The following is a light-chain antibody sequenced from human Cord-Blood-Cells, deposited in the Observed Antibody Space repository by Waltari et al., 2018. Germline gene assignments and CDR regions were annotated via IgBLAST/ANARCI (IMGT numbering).Light chain of an antibody. CDR1: QSVSSSY. V-gene: IGKV3-20*01. Sequence: EIVLTQSPGTLSLSPGERATLSCRASQSVSSSYLAWYQQKPDQAPRPLIYGASSRATGIPDRFSGSGSGTDFTLTISRLEPEDFAVYYCQQYGSSPPRTFGQGTKVEIK. CDR2: GAS. J-gene: IGKJ1*01. CDR3: QQYGSSPPRT.